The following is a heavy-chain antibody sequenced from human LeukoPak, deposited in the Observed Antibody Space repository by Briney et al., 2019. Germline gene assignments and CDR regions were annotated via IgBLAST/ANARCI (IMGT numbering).Heavy chain of an antibody. CDR2: IIPIFGTA. Sequence: GASVKVSCKASGGTFSSYAISWVRQAPGQGLEWMGGIIPIFGTANYAQKFQGRVTITADESTSTAYMELSSLRSEGTAVYYCARQGVGRGEAFDIWGQGTMVTVSS. V-gene: IGHV1-69*13. CDR3: ARQGVGRGEAFDI. D-gene: IGHD3-10*01. J-gene: IGHJ3*02. CDR1: GGTFSSYA.